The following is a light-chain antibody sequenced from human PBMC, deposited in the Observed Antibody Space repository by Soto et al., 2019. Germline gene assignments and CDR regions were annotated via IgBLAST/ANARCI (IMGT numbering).Light chain of an antibody. Sequence: SYELTQPPSLSVAPGQPPSIPWGGDNIRTRRVHWYQQKPGQPPVLVVYDDSDSVIPERFSGSNSGNTATLTIGRAEAGDEADYYCQVWDFISDHAVFGGGTKVTVL. V-gene: IGLV3-21*02. J-gene: IGLJ2*01. CDR3: QVWDFISDHAV. CDR1: NIRTRR. CDR2: DDS.